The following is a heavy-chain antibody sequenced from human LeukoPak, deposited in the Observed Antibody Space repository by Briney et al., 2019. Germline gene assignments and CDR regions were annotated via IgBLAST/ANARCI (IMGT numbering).Heavy chain of an antibody. V-gene: IGHV3-23*01. CDR3: AKDSGDGEIITTFYGY. J-gene: IGHJ4*02. D-gene: IGHD2/OR15-2a*01. Sequence: GGSLRLSCAASGFTFSSYAMSWVRQAPGKGLEWVSAISGSGGSTYYADSVKGRFTISRDNSKNTLYLQMNSLRAEDTAVYYCAKDSGDGEIITTFYGYWGQGTLVTVSS. CDR1: GFTFSSYA. CDR2: ISGSGGST.